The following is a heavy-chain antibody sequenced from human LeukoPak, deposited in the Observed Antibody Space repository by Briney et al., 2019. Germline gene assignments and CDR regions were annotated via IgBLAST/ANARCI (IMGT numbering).Heavy chain of an antibody. CDR1: GFTFSDHY. J-gene: IGHJ6*03. V-gene: IGHV3-72*01. D-gene: IGHD3-3*01. Sequence: PGGSLRLSCASSGFTFSDHYINWVRQAPGKGLDWGGRNRNKAESYNIEYSASVKGRFTISRADYKKSLYLQLHSLKPEDTAVYYCARESSIFWVVARSYMDVWGKGATVTVSS. CDR3: ARESSIFWVVARSYMDV. CDR2: NRNKAESYNI.